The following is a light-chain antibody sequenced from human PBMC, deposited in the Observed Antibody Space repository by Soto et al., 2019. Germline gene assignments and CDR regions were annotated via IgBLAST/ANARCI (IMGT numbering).Light chain of an antibody. V-gene: IGKV3-20*01. Sequence: EIVLTQSPGTLSLSPGERATLSCRASQSISSSYLAWYQQRPGQAPRLLIFGASYRATGIPDRFSGSGSGTDFTLTISRLEPEDFAGYYCQQYSSSPPELTFGPGTKVDS. CDR2: GAS. CDR3: QQYSSSPPELT. J-gene: IGKJ3*01. CDR1: QSISSSY.